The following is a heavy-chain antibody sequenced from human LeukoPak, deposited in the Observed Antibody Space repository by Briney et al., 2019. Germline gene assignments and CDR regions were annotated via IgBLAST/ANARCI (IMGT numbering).Heavy chain of an antibody. CDR2: INSDGAGT. CDR1: GFTFSIYS. CDR3: ARETATGVTSSWYYDY. V-gene: IGHV3-64*01. J-gene: IGHJ4*02. Sequence: GGSLRLSCAASGFTFSIYSIHWVRQPPGKGLEYVSAINSDGAGTFYANSVKGRFTISRDNSKNTLYLQMGSLGTEDMAVYYCARETATGVTSSWYYDYWGQGTLVTVSS. D-gene: IGHD6-13*01.